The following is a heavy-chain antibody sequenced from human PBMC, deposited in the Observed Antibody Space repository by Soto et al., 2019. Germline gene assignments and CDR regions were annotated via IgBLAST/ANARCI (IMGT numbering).Heavy chain of an antibody. CDR2: ISLDGSNK. CDR3: AGGLHHDDRSLDY. CDR1: GFSFSSYA. Sequence: QVQLVESGGGVVQPGRSLTLSCAVSGFSFSSYALHWVRQAPGRGLEWLAVISLDGSNKYYADSVKGRFTISRDNSKNPLFLLMNSLRTEDTAVYFCAGGLHHDDRSLDYWGQGTLVTVSS. J-gene: IGHJ4*02. D-gene: IGHD3-22*01. V-gene: IGHV3-30-3*01.